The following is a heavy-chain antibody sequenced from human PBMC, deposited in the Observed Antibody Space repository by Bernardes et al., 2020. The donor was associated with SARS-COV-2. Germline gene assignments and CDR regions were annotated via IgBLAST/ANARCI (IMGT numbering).Heavy chain of an antibody. Sequence: GGSLRLSCAASGFTVSTYTISWVRQAPGKGLEWVSAITRDGTTYFIDSVKGRCTISRDNSRSTFYLQLTSLRADDTAVSYWAKWGGYGDSWGQGTLVAVSS. CDR3: AKWGGYGDS. V-gene: IGHV3-23*01. CDR2: ITRDGTT. CDR1: GFTVSTYT. J-gene: IGHJ4*02. D-gene: IGHD5-18*01.